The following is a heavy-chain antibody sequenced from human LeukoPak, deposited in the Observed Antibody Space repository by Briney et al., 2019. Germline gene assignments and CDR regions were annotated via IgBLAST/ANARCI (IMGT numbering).Heavy chain of an antibody. D-gene: IGHD6-13*01. J-gene: IGHJ4*02. Sequence: PGGSLRLSCAASGFTFDDYAMHWVRQAPGKGLEWVSGISWNSGSIGYADSVKGRFTISRDNVKNSLYLQMNSLRAEDTALYYCAKVAAAGHFDYWGQGTLVTVSS. CDR1: GFTFDDYA. CDR3: AKVAAAGHFDY. V-gene: IGHV3-9*01. CDR2: ISWNSGSI.